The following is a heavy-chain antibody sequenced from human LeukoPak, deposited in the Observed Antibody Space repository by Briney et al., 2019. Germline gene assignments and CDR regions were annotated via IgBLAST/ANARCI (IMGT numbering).Heavy chain of an antibody. V-gene: IGHV4-59*12. Sequence: SETLSLTCSVSGTSISSLYWSWIRQPPGKGLEWIGYIYYTGSTNYNPSLKSPVTIFVDTSKNQFSLKLSSVTAADTAVYFCARGPPTDYYDSSGFYYVFDYWGQGTLVTVSS. D-gene: IGHD3-22*01. J-gene: IGHJ4*02. CDR2: IYYTGST. CDR1: GTSISSLY. CDR3: ARGPPTDYYDSSGFYYVFDY.